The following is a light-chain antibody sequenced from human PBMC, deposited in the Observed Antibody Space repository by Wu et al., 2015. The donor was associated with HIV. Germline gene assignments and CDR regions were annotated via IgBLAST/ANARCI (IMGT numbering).Light chain of an antibody. CDR1: QDIDKY. V-gene: IGKV1-33*01. Sequence: IQMTQSPSSLSASVGDRVTITCQASQDIDKYLSWYQQKPGKAPKLLIYDAYNLEMGVPSRFSGSGSGTDFTFTISSLQPEDIATYYCQHYDSLPPTFGQGTKLDIK. J-gene: IGKJ2*01. CDR3: QHYDSLPPT. CDR2: DAY.